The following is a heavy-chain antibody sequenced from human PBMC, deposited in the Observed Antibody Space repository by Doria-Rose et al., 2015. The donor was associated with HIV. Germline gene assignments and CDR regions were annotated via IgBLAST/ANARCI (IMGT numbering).Heavy chain of an antibody. D-gene: IGHD1-26*01. CDR2: IFYTGST. CDR3: ARVLSGTYDY. Sequence: QVQLQESGPGLVKPSETLSLTCSVSGGSISHYYWSWIWQHPGKGLEYIGDIFYTGSTNYSLSLRSRVSISIDTSKNKFSLRLSSVTAADTAVYYCARVLSGTYDYWGQGTLVTVSS. CDR1: GGSISHYY. J-gene: IGHJ4*02. V-gene: IGHV4-59*01.